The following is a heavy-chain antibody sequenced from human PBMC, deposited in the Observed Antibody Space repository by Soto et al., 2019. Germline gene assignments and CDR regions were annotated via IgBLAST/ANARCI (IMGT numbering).Heavy chain of an antibody. CDR2: IFYSGST. CDR3: AVLGGSGYYLAFVY. CDR1: GGSISSGVYY. Sequence: PSGTLSLPCTVSGGSISSGVYYWSWLRQHPGKGLAWIGYIFYSGSTYYNPSLKSRVTISLDTSKNQCSLKLSSVTAADSAVYYCAVLGGSGYYLAFVYWGQGTLVTVFS. J-gene: IGHJ4*02. V-gene: IGHV4-31*03. D-gene: IGHD3-3*01.